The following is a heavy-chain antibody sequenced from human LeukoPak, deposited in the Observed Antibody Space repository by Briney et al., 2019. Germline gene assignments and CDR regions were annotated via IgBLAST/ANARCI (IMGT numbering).Heavy chain of an antibody. CDR3: ARVLLSPSLRHSGSYFDY. Sequence: ASVKVSCKASGYTFTSYYMHWVRQAPGQGLEWMGIINPSGGSTSYAQKFQGRVTMTRDMSTSTVYMELSSLRSEDTAVYYCARVLLSPSLRHSGSYFDYWGQGTLVTVSS. CDR1: GYTFTSYY. V-gene: IGHV1-46*01. CDR2: INPSGGST. D-gene: IGHD1-26*01. J-gene: IGHJ4*02.